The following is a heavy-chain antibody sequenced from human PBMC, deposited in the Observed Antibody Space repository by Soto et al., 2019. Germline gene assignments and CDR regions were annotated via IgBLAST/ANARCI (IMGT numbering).Heavy chain of an antibody. CDR3: TRGDF. J-gene: IGHJ4*02. CDR2: VTPSSGNT. V-gene: IGHV1-8*01. Sequence: QVQLVQSGAEAKKPGASVTVSCQASGYTFTSYDINWVRLATGQGLEWMGFVTPSSGNTGYAQKFQGRVTLTRNTSIRTAYLELSSLRSDDTAVYYCTRGDFWGQGTLVTVSS. CDR1: GYTFTSYD.